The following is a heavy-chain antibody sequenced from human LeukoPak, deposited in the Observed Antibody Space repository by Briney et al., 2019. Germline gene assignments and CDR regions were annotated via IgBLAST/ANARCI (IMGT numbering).Heavy chain of an antibody. D-gene: IGHD3-10*01. V-gene: IGHV4-39*07. CDR2: IYYSVTT. CDR1: GGSIGSSTFS. CDR3: ARDGKRALMISPRGARPYYFDY. Sequence: KASETLSLACTVSGGSIGSSTFSWGWIRQPPGKGLEWIGSIYYSVTTYYNPSLKSRVTISVDASKNQFSLNLSSVTAADTAVYYCARDGKRALMISPRGARPYYFDYWGQGTLVSVSS. J-gene: IGHJ4*02.